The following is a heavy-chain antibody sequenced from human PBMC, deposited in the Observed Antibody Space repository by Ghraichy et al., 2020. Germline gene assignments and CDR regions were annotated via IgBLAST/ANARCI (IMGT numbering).Heavy chain of an antibody. CDR2: ISWDGGST. Sequence: GGSLRLSCAASGFTFDDYAMHWVRQAPGKGLEWVSLISWDGGSTYYADSVKGRFTISRDNSKNFLYLQMNSLRAEDTALYYCAKSGGGVYTNLDAEYFQHWGQGTLVTVSS. CDR3: AKSGGGVYTNLDAEYFQH. V-gene: IGHV3-43D*04. CDR1: GFTFDDYA. D-gene: IGHD2-2*02. J-gene: IGHJ1*01.